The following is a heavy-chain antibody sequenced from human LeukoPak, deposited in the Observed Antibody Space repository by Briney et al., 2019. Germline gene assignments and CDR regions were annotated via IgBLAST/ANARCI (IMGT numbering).Heavy chain of an antibody. V-gene: IGHV3-74*01. D-gene: IGHD3-10*01. J-gene: IGHJ4*02. CDR3: ARRGGVRFGELFLDY. CDR1: GFTFSSYW. CDR2: INSDGSST. Sequence: GGSLRLSCAASGFTFSSYWMHWVRQAPGKGLVWVSRINSDGSSTNYADSVKGRFTISRDNAKNTLYLQMRSLRAEDTAVYYCARRGGVRFGELFLDYWGQGTLVTVSS.